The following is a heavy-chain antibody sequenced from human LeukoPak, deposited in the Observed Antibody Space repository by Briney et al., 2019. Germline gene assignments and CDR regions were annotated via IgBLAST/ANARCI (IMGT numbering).Heavy chain of an antibody. CDR2: IYHSGST. V-gene: IGHV4-4*02. Sequence: SGTLSPTCAVSGGSISSSNWWSWVRQPPGKGLEWIGEIYHSGSTNYNPSLKSRVTISVDKSKNQFSLKLSSVTAADTAVYYCARDKAAAGLGYFQHWGQGTLVTVSS. D-gene: IGHD6-13*01. CDR1: GGSISSSNW. CDR3: ARDKAAAGLGYFQH. J-gene: IGHJ1*01.